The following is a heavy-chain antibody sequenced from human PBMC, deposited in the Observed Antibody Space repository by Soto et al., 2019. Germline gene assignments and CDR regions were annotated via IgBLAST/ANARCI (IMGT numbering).Heavy chain of an antibody. D-gene: IGHD6-19*01. CDR3: ARDRGIAVAENYYFDY. V-gene: IGHV1-3*01. J-gene: IGHJ4*02. CDR1: GYTFTSYA. CDR2: INAGNGNT. Sequence: QVQLVQSGAEVKKPGASVKVSCKASGYTFTSYAMHWVRQAPGQRLEWMGWINAGNGNTKYSQKLQGRVTITRDTSASTAYMELSSLRSEDTAVYYCARDRGIAVAENYYFDYWGQGTLVTVSS.